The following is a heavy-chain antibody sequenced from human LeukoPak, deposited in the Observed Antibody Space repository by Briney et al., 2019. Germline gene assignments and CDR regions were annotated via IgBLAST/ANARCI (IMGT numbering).Heavy chain of an antibody. CDR3: AKGNGYSYGRYYFDY. CDR1: GFTFSSYA. D-gene: IGHD5-18*01. CDR2: ITASGGNT. J-gene: IGHJ4*02. V-gene: IGHV3-23*01. Sequence: VGSLRLSCAASGFTFSSYAMGWVRQAPGKGLEWVSAITASGGNTYYADSVKGRFTISRDNSKNTLYLQVNSLRAEDTAVYYCAKGNGYSYGRYYFDYWGQGTLVTVSS.